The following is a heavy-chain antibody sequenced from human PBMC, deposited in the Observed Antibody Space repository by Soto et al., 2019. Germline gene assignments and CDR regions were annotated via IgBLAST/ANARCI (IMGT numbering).Heavy chain of an antibody. CDR3: TTDNTGVGKGFDH. D-gene: IGHD3-10*01. J-gene: IGHJ4*02. CDR2: IYHSGST. Sequence: PSETLSLTCAVSGGSISSGGYSWSWIRQPPGKGLEWIGYIYHSGSTYYNPSLKSRVTISVDRSKNQFSLKLSSVTAADTAVYYCTTDNTGVGKGFDHWGQGTLVTVSS. V-gene: IGHV4-30-2*01. CDR1: GGSISSGGYS.